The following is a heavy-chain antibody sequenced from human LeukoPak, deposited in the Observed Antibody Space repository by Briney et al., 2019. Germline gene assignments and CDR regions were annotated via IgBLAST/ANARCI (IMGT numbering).Heavy chain of an antibody. CDR3: ARGGWRPQY. CDR2: IYSSGST. D-gene: IGHD3-16*01. CDR1: GASLSNYY. J-gene: IGHJ4*02. Sequence: SETLSLTCTVSGASLSNYYWNWFRQPAGKGLEWIGRIYSSGSTNYNPSLESRVSMSVDTSKNQFSLKLNSVTAADTAVYYCARGGWRPQYWGQGTLVTVSS. V-gene: IGHV4-4*07.